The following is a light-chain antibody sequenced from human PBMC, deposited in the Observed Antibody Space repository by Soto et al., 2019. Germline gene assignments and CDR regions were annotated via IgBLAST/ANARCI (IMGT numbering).Light chain of an antibody. CDR3: QQYNSYPWT. CDR2: DAS. V-gene: IGKV1-5*01. Sequence: DIQMTQSPSNLSASVGDRVTITCRASQSISSWLAWYQQKPGKAPRLLMYDASTLESGVPSRFSGRGSGTEFTLTISSLQPDDFATYYCQQYNSYPWTFGQGTKVEIK. J-gene: IGKJ1*01. CDR1: QSISSW.